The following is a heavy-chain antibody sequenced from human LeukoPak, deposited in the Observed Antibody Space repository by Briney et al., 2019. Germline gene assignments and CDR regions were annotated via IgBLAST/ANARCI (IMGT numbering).Heavy chain of an antibody. J-gene: IGHJ4*02. V-gene: IGHV3-48*01. CDR1: GFTFSTHT. Sequence: KTGGSLRLSCAASGFTFSTHTMNWVRQAPGKGLEWISYISTSSSTIYYADSVKGRFTISRDNAKNSLFLQMNSLRAEDTAVYYCARGQFLIDYWGQGTLVTVSS. CDR2: ISTSSSTI. D-gene: IGHD2/OR15-2a*01. CDR3: ARGQFLIDY.